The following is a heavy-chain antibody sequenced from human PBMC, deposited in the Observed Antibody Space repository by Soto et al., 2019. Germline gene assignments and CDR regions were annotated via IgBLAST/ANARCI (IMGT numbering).Heavy chain of an antibody. CDR1: GCTFSSYA. D-gene: IGHD3-3*01. Sequence: GSLLLACAASGCTFSSYAMSWVRQAPGKGLEWVSAISGSGGSTYYADSVKVRFTISRDNSKNTLYLQMNSLRAEDTAVYYCAKRTYYDFWSGYLPFDYWGQGTMVTVSS. V-gene: IGHV3-23*01. CDR3: AKRTYYDFWSGYLPFDY. CDR2: ISGSGGST. J-gene: IGHJ4*02.